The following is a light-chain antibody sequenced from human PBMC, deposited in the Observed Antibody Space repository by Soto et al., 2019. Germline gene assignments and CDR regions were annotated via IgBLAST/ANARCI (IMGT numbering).Light chain of an antibody. Sequence: DIQMTQSPSTLSASVGDRVTITCPASQSVSIWLAWYQQKPGKAPDLLIYKASSLQSGVPSWFSGSGSRTEFIPTNDSLLQKDFATYFCQQHHEYASWTFGQGTKVESK. V-gene: IGKV1-5*03. CDR3: QQHHEYASWT. CDR2: KAS. J-gene: IGKJ1*01. CDR1: QSVSIW.